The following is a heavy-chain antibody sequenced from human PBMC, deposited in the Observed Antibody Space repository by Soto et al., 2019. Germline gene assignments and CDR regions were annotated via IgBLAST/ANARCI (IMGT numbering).Heavy chain of an antibody. CDR2: INHSGST. D-gene: IGHD5-12*01. J-gene: IGHJ6*02. Sequence: PSETLSLTCAVYGGSFSGYHWTWIRQPPGRGLDWIGEINHSGSTNYNPSLKSRVTISVDTSKNQFSLNLSSVTAADTAVYYCARVKVIVATYSYYYGMDVWGQGTTVTV. CDR1: GGSFSGYH. CDR3: ARVKVIVATYSYYYGMDV. V-gene: IGHV4-34*01.